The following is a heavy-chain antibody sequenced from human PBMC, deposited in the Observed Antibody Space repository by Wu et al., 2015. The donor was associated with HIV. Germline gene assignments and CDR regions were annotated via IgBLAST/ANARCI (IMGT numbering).Heavy chain of an antibody. V-gene: IGHV1-69*13. J-gene: IGHJ4*02. Sequence: QVQLLQSGAEVKKPGSSVRVSCKASGATFSSYALSWVRQAPGQGLEWMGRLIPMYGTADYAQKFQGRVTITADVSTSTAYMDVSSLRSDDTAVYYCASGIQAGGANYWGQGTLVTVSS. CDR3: ASGIQAGGANY. CDR2: LIPMYGTA. D-gene: IGHD2-21*01. CDR1: GATFSSYA.